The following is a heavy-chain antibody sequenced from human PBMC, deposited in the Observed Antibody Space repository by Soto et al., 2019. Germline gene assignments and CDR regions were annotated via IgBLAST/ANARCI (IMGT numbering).Heavy chain of an antibody. V-gene: IGHV1-69*13. D-gene: IGHD6-19*01. J-gene: IGHJ6*02. Sequence: SVKVSCKASGGTFSSYAISWVRQAPGQGLEWMGGIIPIFGTANYAQKFQGRVTITADESTSTAYMELSSLRSEDTAVYYCAREVLQWLVRDYYYGMYVWGQGTTVTVSS. CDR3: AREVLQWLVRDYYYGMYV. CDR2: IIPIFGTA. CDR1: GGTFSSYA.